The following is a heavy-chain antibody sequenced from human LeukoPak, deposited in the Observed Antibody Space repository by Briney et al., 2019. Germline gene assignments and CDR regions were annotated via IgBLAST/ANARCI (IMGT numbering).Heavy chain of an antibody. V-gene: IGHV3-30*01. D-gene: IGHD1-1*01. CDR1: GFTFSAYA. Sequence: GKSLRLSCAASGFTFSAYAVHWVRQAPGKGLEWVAVISFDGTDQYHADSVKGRLTISRDSSKNTSYLQMNSLRVDDTAVYYCARAGESGNSVGYYYYFMDVWGKGTTVTVSS. CDR2: ISFDGTDQ. J-gene: IGHJ6*03. CDR3: ARAGESGNSVGYYYYFMDV.